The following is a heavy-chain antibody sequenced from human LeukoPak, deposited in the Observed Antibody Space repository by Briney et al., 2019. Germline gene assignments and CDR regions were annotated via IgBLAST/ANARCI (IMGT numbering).Heavy chain of an antibody. Sequence: ASVKVSCKASEHTFSAYNMHWVRQAPGQGLEWMGWINPSSGDTKYAQTFQGRVSLTTDPSINTAYLALTSLRSDDTAVYFCAQYHAYFDPWGQGTLVTVSS. CDR3: AQYHAYFDP. CDR1: EHTFSAYN. D-gene: IGHD2/OR15-2a*01. V-gene: IGHV1-2*02. J-gene: IGHJ5*01. CDR2: INPSSGDT.